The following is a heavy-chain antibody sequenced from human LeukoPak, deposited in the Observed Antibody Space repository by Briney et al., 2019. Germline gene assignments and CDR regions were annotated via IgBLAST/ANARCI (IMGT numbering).Heavy chain of an antibody. V-gene: IGHV3-33*01. J-gene: IGHJ4*02. Sequence: GRSLRLSCAASGFTFSSYGMHWVRQAPGKGLEWVAVIWYDGSNKYYADSVKGRFTISRDNSKNTLYLQMNSLRAEDTAGYYCARGERIADYFDYWGQGTLVTVSS. CDR1: GFTFSSYG. D-gene: IGHD6-13*01. CDR3: ARGERIADYFDY. CDR2: IWYDGSNK.